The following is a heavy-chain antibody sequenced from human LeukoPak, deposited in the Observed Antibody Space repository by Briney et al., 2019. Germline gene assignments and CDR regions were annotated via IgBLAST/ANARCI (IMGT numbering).Heavy chain of an antibody. CDR3: AKDWDSSGWFFFYY. Sequence: GGSLRLSCAASGFTFSSYGMHWVRQAPGKGLEWVAFIRYDGSNKYYADSVKGRFTISRDNSKNTLYLQMNSLRAEDTAVYYCAKDWDSSGWFFFYYWGQGTLVTVSS. CDR2: IRYDGSNK. CDR1: GFTFSSYG. V-gene: IGHV3-30*02. J-gene: IGHJ4*02. D-gene: IGHD6-19*01.